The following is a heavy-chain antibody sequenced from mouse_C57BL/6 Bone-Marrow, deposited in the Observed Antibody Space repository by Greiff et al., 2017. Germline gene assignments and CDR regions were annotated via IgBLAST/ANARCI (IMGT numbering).Heavy chain of an antibody. Sequence: EVQLVESGPELVKPGASVKISCKASGYSFTDYNMNWVKQSNGKSLEWIGVIKPNYGATSYNQKFKGKATLTVDQSSSTAYMQLNSLTSEDSAVYYCARPGSSYKRVWFAYWGQGTLVTVSA. CDR2: IKPNYGAT. V-gene: IGHV1-39*01. D-gene: IGHD1-1*01. CDR1: GYSFTDYN. CDR3: ARPGSSYKRVWFAY. J-gene: IGHJ3*01.